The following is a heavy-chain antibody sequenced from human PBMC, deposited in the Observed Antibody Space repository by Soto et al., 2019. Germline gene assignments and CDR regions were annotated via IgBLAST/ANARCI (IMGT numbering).Heavy chain of an antibody. CDR1: GGTFSSYA. CDR3: ARVRSGDGYNRRFDYFDY. CDR2: IIPIFGTA. V-gene: IGHV1-69*13. D-gene: IGHD5-12*01. J-gene: IGHJ4*02. Sequence: SVKLSCNASGGTFSSYAISLVRQAPGQGLEWMGGIIPIFGTANYAQKFQGRVTITADESTSTAYMELSSLRSEDTAVYYCARVRSGDGYNRRFDYFDYWGQGTLVTVSS.